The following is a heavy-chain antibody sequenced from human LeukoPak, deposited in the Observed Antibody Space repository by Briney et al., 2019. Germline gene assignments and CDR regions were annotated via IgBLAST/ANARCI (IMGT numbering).Heavy chain of an antibody. CDR1: GFTLSSYA. CDR2: ISGSGGST. CDR3: AKDFEYSSGCFDY. J-gene: IGHJ4*02. Sequence: GGSLRLSCAASGFTLSSYAMSWVRQAPGKGLEWVSAISGSGGSTYYADSVKGRFTISRDNSKNTLYLQMNSLRAEDTAVYYCAKDFEYSSGCFDYWGQGTLVTVSS. V-gene: IGHV3-23*01. D-gene: IGHD6-19*01.